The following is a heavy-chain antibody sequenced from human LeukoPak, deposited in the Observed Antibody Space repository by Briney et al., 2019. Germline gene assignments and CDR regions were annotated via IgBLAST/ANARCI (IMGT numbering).Heavy chain of an antibody. V-gene: IGHV4-34*01. CDR3: ARAGSLGVVIH. Sequence: SETLSLTCAVYGGSFSDYYWSWIRQPPGKGMEWIGEINHSGSTNYNPSLKSRVTISVDTSKNQFSLKLSSVTAADTAVYYCARAGSLGVVIHWGQGTLVTVSS. D-gene: IGHD3-3*01. CDR2: INHSGST. CDR1: GGSFSDYY. J-gene: IGHJ4*02.